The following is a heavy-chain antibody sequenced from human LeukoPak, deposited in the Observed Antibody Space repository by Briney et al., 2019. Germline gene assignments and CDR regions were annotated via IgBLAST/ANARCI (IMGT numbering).Heavy chain of an antibody. V-gene: IGHV1-69*13. D-gene: IGHD3-22*01. J-gene: IGHJ4*02. CDR2: IIPIFGTA. Sequence: GASVKVSCKASGGTFSSYAISWVRQAPGQGLEWMGGIIPIFGTANYAQKFQGRVTITADESTSTTYMELSSLRSEDTAVYYCFIRTVVNYSDYWGQGTLVTVSS. CDR1: GGTFSSYA. CDR3: FIRTVVNYSDY.